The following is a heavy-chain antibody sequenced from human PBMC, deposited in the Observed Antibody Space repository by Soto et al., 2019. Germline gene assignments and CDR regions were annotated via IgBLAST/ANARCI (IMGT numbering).Heavy chain of an antibody. Sequence: PGGSLRLCCAASGFTFSSYGMHWVRQAPGKGLEWVAVISYDGSNKYYADSVKGRFTISRDNSKNTLYLQMNSLRAEDTAVYYCAKDLLAAAGSYYYYYYGMDVWGQGTTVTVSS. CDR3: AKDLLAAAGSYYYYYYGMDV. J-gene: IGHJ6*02. CDR1: GFTFSSYG. V-gene: IGHV3-30*18. CDR2: ISYDGSNK. D-gene: IGHD6-13*01.